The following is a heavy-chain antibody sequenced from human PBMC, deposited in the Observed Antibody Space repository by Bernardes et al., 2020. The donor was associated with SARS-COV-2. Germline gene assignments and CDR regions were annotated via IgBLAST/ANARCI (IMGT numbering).Heavy chain of an antibody. V-gene: IGHV3-9*02. CDR3: AKDRVGGDYGGGRDL. CDR1: GFTSKEYT. D-gene: IGHD4-17*01. Sequence: GRSLRPSCSTFGFTSKEYTMHWVRQAPGKGLEWVATIPSNIFIIGYADFVKGRLTVSRDNAEKSPFLQMNSLRVEDTGLYYCAKDRVGGDYGGGRDLWGKGTRVSVSS. CDR2: IPSNIFII. J-gene: IGHJ4*02.